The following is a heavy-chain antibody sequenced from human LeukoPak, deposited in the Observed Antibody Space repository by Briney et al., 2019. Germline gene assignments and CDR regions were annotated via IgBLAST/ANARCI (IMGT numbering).Heavy chain of an antibody. D-gene: IGHD3-10*01. V-gene: IGHV1-69*05. CDR3: ARGYWARFGEPDFDY. Sequence: GSSVKVSCKASGGTFSSYAISWVRQAPGQGLEWMGGIIPIFGTANYAQKFQGRVTITTDESTSTAYMELSSLRSEDTAVYYCARGYWARFGEPDFDYWGQGTLVTVSS. CDR2: IIPIFGTA. CDR1: GGTFSSYA. J-gene: IGHJ4*02.